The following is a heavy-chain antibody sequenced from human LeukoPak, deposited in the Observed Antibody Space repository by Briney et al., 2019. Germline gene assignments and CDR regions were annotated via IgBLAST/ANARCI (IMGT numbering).Heavy chain of an antibody. D-gene: IGHD3-3*01. CDR1: GFTFDDDT. J-gene: IGHJ4*02. V-gene: IGHV3-43*01. CDR2: ITWKSQRT. Sequence: PGGSLRLSCAASGFTFDDDTMHWVRQTPGRGLEWVSFITWKSQRTHYADSVKGRFTVSRDNSKDSLYLQMNSLRTEDTGLYHCASEVGYRSLGYLGQGTLVTVST. CDR3: ASEVGYRSLGY.